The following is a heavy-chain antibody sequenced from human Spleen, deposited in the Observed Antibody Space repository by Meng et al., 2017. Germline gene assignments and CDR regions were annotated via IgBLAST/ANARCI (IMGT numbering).Heavy chain of an antibody. Sequence: SETLSLTCTVSGGSISSYYWSWIRQPAGKGLEWIGRIYTSGSTNYNPSLKSRVTMSVDSSKKQLSLKLSSVIAADTAMYYCARTRVAVTGRYFDLWGRGTLVTVSS. CDR2: IYTSGST. CDR1: GGSISSYY. J-gene: IGHJ2*01. V-gene: IGHV4-4*07. CDR3: ARTRVAVTGRYFDL. D-gene: IGHD6-19*01.